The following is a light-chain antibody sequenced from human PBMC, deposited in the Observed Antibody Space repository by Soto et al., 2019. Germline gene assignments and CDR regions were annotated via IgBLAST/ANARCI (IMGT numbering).Light chain of an antibody. V-gene: IGKV4-1*01. CDR1: QNILYWSNQKNY. CDR2: WAS. Sequence: DIVVTQSPDSLAVSLGERVTIKCKSSQNILYWSNQKNYLAWYPKKPVQPPKLLIYWASTRESGVPDRFSGTGSGTDFTLTISSLQDEDGAVYYCQQYYDTPPTFGQGTKLEIK. J-gene: IGKJ2*01. CDR3: QQYYDTPPT.